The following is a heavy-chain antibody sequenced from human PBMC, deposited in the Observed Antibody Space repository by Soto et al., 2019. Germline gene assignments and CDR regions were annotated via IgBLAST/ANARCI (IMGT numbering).Heavy chain of an antibody. D-gene: IGHD3-22*01. CDR2: IYYSGRT. V-gene: IGHV4-59*01. CDR1: GGSISSCY. J-gene: IGHJ6*02. Sequence: ASETLSLTCTVSGGSISSCYWSWIRQPPGKGLEWILYIYYSGRTNSNKSLKSRVTISVDTSKNQLSLKLSSVTAAETAVYYCARDRDSSGYWVGMHXWGQVTPVTVS. CDR3: ARDRDSSGYWVGMHX.